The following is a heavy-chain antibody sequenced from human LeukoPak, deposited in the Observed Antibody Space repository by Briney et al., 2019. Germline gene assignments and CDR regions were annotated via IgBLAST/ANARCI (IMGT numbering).Heavy chain of an antibody. J-gene: IGHJ6*02. CDR1: GYTFTAYY. CDR2: INPNSGGT. CDR3: ARQGKDYYYYYGTDV. V-gene: IGHV1-2*06. Sequence: ASVKVSCKASGYTFTAYYMHWVRQAPGQGLEWMGRINPNSGGTNYAQNFQDRVTMTRDTSITTAYTELSRLTSDDTAVYYCARQGKDYYYYYGTDVWGQGTTVTVSS.